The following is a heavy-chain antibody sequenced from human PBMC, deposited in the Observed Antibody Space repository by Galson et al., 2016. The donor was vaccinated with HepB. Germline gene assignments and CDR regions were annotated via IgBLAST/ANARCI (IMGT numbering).Heavy chain of an antibody. Sequence: CAISGDSVSSSSAAWNWIRQSPSRGLEWLGRTYYRSKWYNDYALSVKSRISIDPETSKNQFSLQLNSVTPEDTAVYYCAASYFDSSGYAEGFDYWGQGTLVTVSS. CDR3: AASYFDSSGYAEGFDY. CDR1: GDSVSSSSAA. CDR2: TYYRSKWYN. D-gene: IGHD3-22*01. J-gene: IGHJ4*02. V-gene: IGHV6-1*01.